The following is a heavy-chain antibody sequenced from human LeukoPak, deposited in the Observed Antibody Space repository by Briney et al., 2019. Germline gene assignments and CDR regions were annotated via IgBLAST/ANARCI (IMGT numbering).Heavy chain of an antibody. J-gene: IGHJ3*02. CDR3: AKEPNYYGSGSYGDAFDI. V-gene: IGHV3-30*18. CDR1: GFTFSSYG. CDR2: ISYDGSNK. Sequence: GGSLRLSCAASGFTFSSYGMHWVRQAPGKGLEWVAVISYDGSNKYYADSVKGRFTISRDNSKNTLYLQMNSLRAEDTAVYYCAKEPNYYGSGSYGDAFDIWGQGTMVTVSS. D-gene: IGHD3-10*01.